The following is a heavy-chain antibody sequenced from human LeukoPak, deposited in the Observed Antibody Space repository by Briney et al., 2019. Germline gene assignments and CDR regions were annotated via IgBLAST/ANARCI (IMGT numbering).Heavy chain of an antibody. V-gene: IGHV1-2*02. CDR2: INPNSGGT. D-gene: IGHD3-22*01. J-gene: IGHJ4*02. CDR3: ARENYYDSSGYSDY. CDR1: GYTFTGYY. Sequence: ASVKVSCKAFGYTFTGYYMHWVRQAPGQGLEWMGWINPNSGGTNYAQKFQGRVTMTRDTSISTAYMELSRLRSDDTAVYYCARENYYDSSGYSDYWGQGTLVTVSS.